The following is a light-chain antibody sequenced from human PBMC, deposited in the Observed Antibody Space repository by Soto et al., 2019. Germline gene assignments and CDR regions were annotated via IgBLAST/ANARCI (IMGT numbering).Light chain of an antibody. CDR2: AAS. CDR1: QTVSTN. CDR3: QQYNDWPPFT. J-gene: IGKJ3*01. V-gene: IGKV3-15*01. Sequence: EIVMTQSPATLSVSPGERATLSCRASQTVSTNLAWYQQKPGQAPRLLIYAASTRAPGIPARFSGGGSGTEFTLTISSLQSEDFAVYYCQQYNDWPPFTIGPGTRVDIK.